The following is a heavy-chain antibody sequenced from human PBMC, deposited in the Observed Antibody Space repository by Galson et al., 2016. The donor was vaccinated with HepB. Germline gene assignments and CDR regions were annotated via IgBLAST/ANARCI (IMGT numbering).Heavy chain of an antibody. CDR3: AGEGGGNSHAGNAFDI. D-gene: IGHD4-23*01. CDR2: ISGSSAYT. J-gene: IGHJ3*02. Sequence: SLRLSCAASGFTISDYYMSWVRQAPGKGLEWVSDISGSSAYTNYADSVQGRVTISRDNAKKSLYLQLNSLRAEDTAVYYCAGEGGGNSHAGNAFDIWGQGTMLTVSS. V-gene: IGHV3-11*05. CDR1: GFTISDYY.